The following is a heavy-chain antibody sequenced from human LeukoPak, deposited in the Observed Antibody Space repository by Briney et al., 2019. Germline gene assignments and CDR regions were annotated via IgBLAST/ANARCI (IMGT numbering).Heavy chain of an antibody. CDR1: GGSISSSSYY. J-gene: IGHJ3*02. CDR3: TRRYNYDSSGYYYVRDAFDI. Sequence: SETLSLTCTVSGGSISSSSYYWGWIRQPPGKGLEWIGSIYYSGRTYYNPSLKSRVTISVDTSKNQFSLKLRSVTAADTAVYYCTRRYNYDSSGYYYVRDAFDIWGQGTMVTVSS. D-gene: IGHD3-22*01. CDR2: IYYSGRT. V-gene: IGHV4-39*07.